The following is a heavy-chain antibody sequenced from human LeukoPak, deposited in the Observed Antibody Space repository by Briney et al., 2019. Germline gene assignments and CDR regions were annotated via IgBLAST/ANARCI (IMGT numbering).Heavy chain of an antibody. D-gene: IGHD3-22*01. J-gene: IGHJ3*02. Sequence: GGSLRLSCAASGFTFSTYSMSWVRQAPGNGLEWVSSISSSSSYIYYAVSVKGRFTISRDNAKNSLYLQMNSLRAEDTAVYYCARGRYYYDSSGYRTDAFDIWGQGTMVTVSS. CDR1: GFTFSTYS. CDR3: ARGRYYYDSSGYRTDAFDI. V-gene: IGHV3-21*01. CDR2: ISSSSSYI.